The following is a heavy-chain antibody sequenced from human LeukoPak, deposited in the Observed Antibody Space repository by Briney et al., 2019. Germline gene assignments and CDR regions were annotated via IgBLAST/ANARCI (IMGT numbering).Heavy chain of an antibody. J-gene: IGHJ4*02. CDR3: AKSGTDFPMIVVVIKYYFDY. V-gene: IGHV3-23*01. CDR2: ISGSGGST. Sequence: PGGSLRLACAASGFTFSGYAMSWVRHAPGKGLEWVSAISGSGGSTYYADSVKGRFTISRDNSKNTLYLQMNSLRAEDTAVYYCAKSGTDFPMIVVVIKYYFDYWGQGTLVTVSS. D-gene: IGHD3-22*01. CDR1: GFTFSGYA.